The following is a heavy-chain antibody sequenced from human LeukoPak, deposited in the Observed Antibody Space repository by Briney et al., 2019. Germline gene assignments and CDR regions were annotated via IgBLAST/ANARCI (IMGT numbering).Heavy chain of an antibody. CDR1: GYSFTSYW. V-gene: IGHV5-51*01. D-gene: IGHD2-15*01. CDR3: ARQDCSGGSCYTVFGY. CDR2: IYPGDSDT. J-gene: IGHJ4*02. Sequence: GESLKISCKGSGYSFTSYWIGWVRQMPGKGLEWMGIIYPGDSDTRYSPSFQGQVTISADKSISTAYLQWSSLKASDTAMYYCARQDCSGGSCYTVFGYWGQGTLVTVSS.